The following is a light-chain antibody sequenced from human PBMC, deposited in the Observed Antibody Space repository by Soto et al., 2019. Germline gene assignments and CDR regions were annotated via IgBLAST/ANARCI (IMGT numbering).Light chain of an antibody. Sequence: EIVMTQSPATLSVSPGERATLSCRASQSVSSNLAWYQQKPGQAPRLLIYGASTRATGIPARFSGSGSGTEFTLTISSLQSEDFAVYCCQQYNIWPPTFGAGTKVENK. CDR1: QSVSSN. CDR2: GAS. J-gene: IGKJ4*01. V-gene: IGKV3-15*01. CDR3: QQYNIWPPT.